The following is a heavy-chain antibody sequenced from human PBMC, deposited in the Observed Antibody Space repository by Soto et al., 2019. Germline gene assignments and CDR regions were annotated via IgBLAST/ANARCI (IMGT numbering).Heavy chain of an antibody. CDR1: GFTVSNYC. D-gene: IGHD1-26*01. J-gene: IGHJ6*02. Sequence: XGSLRLSCAASGFTVSNYCMHWVRQAPGKGLEWVAIIWHDGNNKYYADSVRGRFIISRDNSKNRLYLQMNSLRAEDTAVYYCASAIVGASDSYGLDVWGQGTPVTVSS. V-gene: IGHV3-33*01. CDR2: IWHDGNNK. CDR3: ASAIVGASDSYGLDV.